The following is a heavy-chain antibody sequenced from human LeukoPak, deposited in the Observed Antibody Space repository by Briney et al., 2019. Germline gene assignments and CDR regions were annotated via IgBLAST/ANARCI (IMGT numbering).Heavy chain of an antibody. D-gene: IGHD3-16*01. V-gene: IGHV3-48*01. CDR2: ISSSSSTI. CDR1: GFTFSSYS. J-gene: IGHJ6*03. Sequence: GGSLRLSCAASGFTFSSYSMNWVRQAPGKGLEWLSYISSSSSTIYYADSVKGRFTISRDNAKNSLYLQMNSLRAEDTAVFYCARDGVPYYYSYMDVWGKGTTVTVSS. CDR3: ARDGVPYYYSYMDV.